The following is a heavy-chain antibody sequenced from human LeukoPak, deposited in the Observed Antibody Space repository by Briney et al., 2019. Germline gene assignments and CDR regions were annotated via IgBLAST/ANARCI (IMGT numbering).Heavy chain of an antibody. J-gene: IGHJ4*02. V-gene: IGHV4-34*01. CDR3: ARQLWTGTPDYFDY. D-gene: IGHD1-1*01. CDR2: INHSGST. Sequence: PSETLSLTCAVYGGSFSGYYWSWIRQPPGKGLEWIGEINHSGSTNYNLSLKSRVTISVDASKNQFSLKLSSVTAADTAVYYCARQLWTGTPDYFDYWGQGTLVTVSS. CDR1: GGSFSGYY.